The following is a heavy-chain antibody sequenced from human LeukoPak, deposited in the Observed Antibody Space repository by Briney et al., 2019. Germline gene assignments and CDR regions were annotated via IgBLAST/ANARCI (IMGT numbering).Heavy chain of an antibody. CDR2: ISYDGSNK. CDR1: GFTFSSYG. D-gene: IGHD6-13*01. J-gene: IGHJ6*02. Sequence: PGGSLRLSCAASGFTFSSYGMHWVRQAPGKGLEWVAVISYDGSNKYYADSVKGRFTISRDNSKNTLYLQMNSLRAEDTAVYYCAKLWSGSSWYYDYYYYGMDVWGQGTTVTVSS. V-gene: IGHV3-30*18. CDR3: AKLWSGSSWYYDYYYYGMDV.